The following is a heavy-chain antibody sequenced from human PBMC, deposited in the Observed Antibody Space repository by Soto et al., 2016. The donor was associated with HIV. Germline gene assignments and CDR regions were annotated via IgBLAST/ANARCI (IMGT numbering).Heavy chain of an antibody. CDR1: GFTFDDYA. J-gene: IGHJ4*02. V-gene: IGHV3-43*02. CDR3: AKDLYMHLQTDLFDY. D-gene: IGHD4-4*01. CDR2: ISGDGGST. Sequence: EVQLVESGGGVVQPGGSLRLSCAASGFTFDDYAMHWVRQAPGKGLEWVSLISGDGGSTYYADSVKGRFTISRDNSKNSLYLQMNSLRTEDTALYYCAKDLYMHLQTDLFDYWGQGTLVTVSS.